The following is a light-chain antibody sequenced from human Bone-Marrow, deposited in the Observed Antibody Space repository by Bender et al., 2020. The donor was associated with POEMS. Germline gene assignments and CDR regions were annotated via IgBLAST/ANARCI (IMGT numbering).Light chain of an antibody. V-gene: IGLV2-14*03. CDR1: SNDIGNYNY. CDR2: DVS. Sequence: QAVLTQPASVSGSPGQSITISCTGTSNDIGNYNYVSWYQQLPGKAPKLMIYDVSYRPSGVSDRFSGSKSGNPASLTISGLQAEDEADYYCASYTGSSTYIFGTGTKISVL. CDR3: ASYTGSSTYI. J-gene: IGLJ1*01.